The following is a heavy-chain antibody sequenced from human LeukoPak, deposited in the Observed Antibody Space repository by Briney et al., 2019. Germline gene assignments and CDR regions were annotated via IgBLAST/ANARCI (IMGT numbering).Heavy chain of an antibody. CDR2: IYYSGST. D-gene: IGHD6-19*01. CDR1: GGSISSYY. V-gene: IGHV4-59*12. J-gene: IGHJ4*02. CDR3: ARVVKGDLTGYSSGWYTHVGFDY. Sequence: TSETLSLTCTVSGGSISSYYWSWIRQPPGKGLEWIGYIYYSGSTNYNPSLKSRVTISVDTSKNQFSLKLSSVTAADTAVYYCARVVKGDLTGYSSGWYTHVGFDYWGQGTLVTVSS.